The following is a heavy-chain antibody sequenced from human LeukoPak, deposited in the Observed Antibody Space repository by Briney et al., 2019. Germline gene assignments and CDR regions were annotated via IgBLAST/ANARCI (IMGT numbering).Heavy chain of an antibody. CDR3: AKIAAAGHYYYYGMDV. Sequence: PGGSLRLSCAASGFTFSSYGMHWVRQAPGKGLEWVAVIWYDGSNKYYADSVKGRFTISRDNSKNTLYLQMNSLRAEDTAVYYCAKIAAAGHYYYYGMDVWGQGTTVTVSS. CDR2: IWYDGSNK. CDR1: GFTFSSYG. V-gene: IGHV3-30*02. J-gene: IGHJ6*02. D-gene: IGHD6-13*01.